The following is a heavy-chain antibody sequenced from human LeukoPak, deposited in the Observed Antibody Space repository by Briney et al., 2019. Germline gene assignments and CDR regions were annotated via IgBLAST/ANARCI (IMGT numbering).Heavy chain of an antibody. CDR3: ARPSKAGYSSSWYGF. CDR2: INPSGGST. J-gene: IGHJ4*02. Sequence: ASVKVSCKASGYTFTSYYMHWVRQAPGQGLEWMGIINPSGGSTSYAQKFQGRVTMTRETSTSTVYMELSTLRSEDTAVYYCARPSKAGYSSSWYGFWGQGTLVTVSS. D-gene: IGHD6-13*01. V-gene: IGHV1-46*01. CDR1: GYTFTSYY.